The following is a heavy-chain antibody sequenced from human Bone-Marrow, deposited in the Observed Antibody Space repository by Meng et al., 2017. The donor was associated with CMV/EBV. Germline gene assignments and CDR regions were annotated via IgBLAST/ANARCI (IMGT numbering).Heavy chain of an antibody. J-gene: IGHJ6*02. D-gene: IGHD5-24*01. CDR2: IRYDGSNK. CDR3: GRAGGGYYYYGMDV. V-gene: IGHV3-30*02. CDR1: GFTFSSYG. Sequence: GGSLKISCAASGFTFSSYGMHWVRQAPGKGLEWVAFIRYDGSNKYYADSVKGRFTISRDNSKNTLYLQMNSLRAEDTAVYYCGRAGGGYYYYGMDVWGQGTTVTVSS.